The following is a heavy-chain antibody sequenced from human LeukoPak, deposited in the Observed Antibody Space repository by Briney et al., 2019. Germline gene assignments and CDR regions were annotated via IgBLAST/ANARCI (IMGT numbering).Heavy chain of an antibody. CDR1: GFTFSSYG. Sequence: GGSLRLSCAASGFTFSSYGMSWVRQAPGKGLEWVSAISGSGGSTYYVDSVKGRFTISRDNSKNTLYLQMNSLRAEDTAVYYCAMRSTYYYGSGDYWGQGTLVTVSS. D-gene: IGHD3-10*01. J-gene: IGHJ4*02. CDR2: ISGSGGST. CDR3: AMRSTYYYGSGDY. V-gene: IGHV3-23*01.